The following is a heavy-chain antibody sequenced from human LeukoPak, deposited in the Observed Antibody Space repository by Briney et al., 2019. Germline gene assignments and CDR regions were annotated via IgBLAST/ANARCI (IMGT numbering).Heavy chain of an antibody. V-gene: IGHV1-2*02. Sequence: GASVKVSCKASGYRFTDYYMHWVRQAPGQGLEWMGWFNPETGGTKYAQRFQGRVTMTTDTTISTAYMELTRLRSDDTAVYYCASALNSRSSSCWGQGTRATVSS. CDR2: FNPETGGT. D-gene: IGHD6-13*01. CDR1: GYRFTDYY. J-gene: IGHJ4*02. CDR3: ASALNSRSSSC.